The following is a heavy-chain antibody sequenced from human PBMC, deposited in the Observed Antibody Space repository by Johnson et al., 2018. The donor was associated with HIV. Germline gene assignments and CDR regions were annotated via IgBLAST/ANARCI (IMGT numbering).Heavy chain of an antibody. CDR2: IRQDGREK. J-gene: IGHJ3*02. CDR3: TTPGYDTEDAFDI. D-gene: IGHD3-9*01. CDR1: GFTFDDYG. V-gene: IGHV3-7*05. Sequence: VQVVESGGGVVRPGGSLRLSCAASGFTFDDYGMTWVRQPPGKGLEWVATIRQDGREKFYVDSVKGRFTIFRDNAENSLFLQMNSLKTEDTAVYYCTTPGYDTEDAFDIWGQGTMVTVSS.